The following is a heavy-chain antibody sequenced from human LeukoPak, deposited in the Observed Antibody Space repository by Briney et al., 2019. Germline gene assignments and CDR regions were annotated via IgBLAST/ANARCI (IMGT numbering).Heavy chain of an antibody. CDR2: IYYSGST. D-gene: IGHD2-15*01. CDR1: GGSISSYY. CDR3: ARHGSGSYFAY. V-gene: IGHV4-59*08. J-gene: IGHJ4*02. Sequence: SETLSLTCTVSGGSISSYYWSWIRQPPGKGLEWIGYIYYSGSTNYNPSLKSRVTMSVDTSKNQFSLRLSSVTAADTAVYYCARHGSGSYFAYWGQGTLVTVSS.